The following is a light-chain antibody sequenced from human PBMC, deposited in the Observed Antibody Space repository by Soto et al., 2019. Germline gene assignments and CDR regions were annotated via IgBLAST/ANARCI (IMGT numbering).Light chain of an antibody. CDR3: SSYPHTITYL. CDR1: SSDVGGYNY. Sequence: QSVLTQPASVSGSPGQSITISCTGTSSDVGGYNYVSWYQQHPGKAPKLMIYDVSNRPSGVSNRFSGSKSGNTASLTISGLQAEYFSYYYCSSYPHTITYLFSTGPKSTVL. V-gene: IGLV2-14*01. J-gene: IGLJ1*01. CDR2: DVS.